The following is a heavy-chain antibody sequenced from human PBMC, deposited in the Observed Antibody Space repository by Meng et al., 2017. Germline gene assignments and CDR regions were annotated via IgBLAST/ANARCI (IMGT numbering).Heavy chain of an antibody. J-gene: IGHJ4*02. CDR3: ARGVVYAISYFDY. Sequence: VTLDQSGPGLGKPPQTPSLPCAISGESVSSNMAAWNWIRQSPSRGLEWLGRTYYRSKWYNDYAVSVKSRITINPDTSKNQFSLQLNSVTPEDTAVYYCARGVVYAISYFDYWRQGTLVTVSS. D-gene: IGHD2-8*02. CDR1: GESVSSNMAA. V-gene: IGHV6-1*01. CDR2: TYYRSKWYN.